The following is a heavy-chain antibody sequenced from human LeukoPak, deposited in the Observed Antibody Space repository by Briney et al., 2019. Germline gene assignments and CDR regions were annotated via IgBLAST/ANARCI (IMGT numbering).Heavy chain of an antibody. CDR3: ARLLNYYDSSGYYYVPGYYFDY. V-gene: IGHV1-69*01. Sequence: GSSVKVSCKASGGTFSSYAISWVRQAPGQGLKWMGGIIPIFGTANYAQKFQGRVTITADESTSTAYMELSSLRSEDTAVYYCARLLNYYDSSGYYYVPGYYFDYWGQGTLVTVSS. D-gene: IGHD3-22*01. J-gene: IGHJ4*02. CDR2: IIPIFGTA. CDR1: GGTFSSYA.